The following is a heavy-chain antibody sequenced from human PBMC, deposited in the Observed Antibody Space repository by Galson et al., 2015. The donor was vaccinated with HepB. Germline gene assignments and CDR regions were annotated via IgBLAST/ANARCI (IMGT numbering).Heavy chain of an antibody. D-gene: IGHD2-21*01. CDR2: ILYDGSKK. CDR3: AKGHCAGECYAHGLDY. J-gene: IGHJ4*02. CDR1: GFSFSSHG. Sequence: SLRLSCAASGFSFSSHGMHWVRQAPGKGLEWVAVILYDGSKKYYGDSVKGQFSISRDNARNTLYLQMNSLRPEDTAVYYCAKGHCAGECYAHGLDYWGQGTLVTVFS. V-gene: IGHV3-30*18.